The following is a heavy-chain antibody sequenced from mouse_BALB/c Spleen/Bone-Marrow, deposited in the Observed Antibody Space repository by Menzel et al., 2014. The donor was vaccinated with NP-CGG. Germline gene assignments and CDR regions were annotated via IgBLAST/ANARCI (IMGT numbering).Heavy chain of an antibody. CDR1: GYTFTSYY. CDR2: INPSNGGT. Sequence: VQRVESGAELVKPGASVKLSCKASGYTFTSYYMYWVKQRPGQGLEWIGGINPSNGGTNFNEKLKSKATLTVDKSSSTAYMQLSSLTSEDSAVYYCTRSEPFAYWGQGTLVTVSA. CDR3: TRSEPFAY. J-gene: IGHJ3*01. V-gene: IGHV1S81*02.